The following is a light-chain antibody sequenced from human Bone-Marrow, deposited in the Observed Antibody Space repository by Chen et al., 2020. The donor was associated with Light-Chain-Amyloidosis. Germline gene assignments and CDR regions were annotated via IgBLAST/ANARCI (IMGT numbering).Light chain of an antibody. CDR1: QSIDNY. Sequence: DIQMTQSPSSLSASVGDRVTIPCRASQSIDNYVNWYQQKPGKAPKLLIYAASSLQSGVPSRSSGSGSGTDCSLTIISLQAEDSATYYCQQSHSSPYTFGQGTKLEIK. CDR3: QQSHSSPYT. V-gene: IGKV1-39*01. J-gene: IGKJ2*01. CDR2: AAS.